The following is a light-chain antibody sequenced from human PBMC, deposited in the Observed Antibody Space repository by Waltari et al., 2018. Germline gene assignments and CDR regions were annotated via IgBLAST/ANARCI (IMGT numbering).Light chain of an antibody. CDR3: ETGGHGTWV. V-gene: IGLV4-69*02. CDR1: SGHSSNI. J-gene: IGLJ3*02. CDR2: VNSDGSH. Sequence: QLVLTQSPSASASLGASVKLTCTLDSGHSSNIVAWLQQHPAKGPRYLMKVNSDGSHSKWDEIPERFSGSSSGAERYLTISSVQSKDEADYYCETGGHGTWVFGGGTKLTVL.